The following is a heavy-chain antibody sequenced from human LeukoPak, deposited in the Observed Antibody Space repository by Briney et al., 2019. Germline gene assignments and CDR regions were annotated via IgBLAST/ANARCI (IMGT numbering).Heavy chain of an antibody. J-gene: IGHJ4*02. CDR1: GFTGSSNY. Sequence: GGSLRLSCAASGFTGSSNYMSWVRQAPGKGLEWVSVIYSGGSTYYADSVKGRFTISRDNSKNALYLQMNSLRAEDTAVYYCAGANYYDSSGEAYYWGQGTLVTVSS. D-gene: IGHD3-22*01. CDR2: IYSGGST. CDR3: AGANYYDSSGEAYY. V-gene: IGHV3-53*01.